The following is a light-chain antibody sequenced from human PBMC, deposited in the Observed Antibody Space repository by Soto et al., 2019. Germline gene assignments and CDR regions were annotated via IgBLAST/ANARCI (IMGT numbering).Light chain of an antibody. CDR2: GNS. J-gene: IGLJ7*01. CDR1: SSNIGAGYD. CDR3: QSYYSSLGAV. Sequence: QSVLTQPASVSGAPGQRVTISCTGSSSNIGAGYDVHWYQQLPGTAPKLLIYGNSNRPSGVPDRFSGSKSGTSASLAITGLQAEDEADYYCQSYYSSLGAVFGGGTQLTVL. V-gene: IGLV1-40*01.